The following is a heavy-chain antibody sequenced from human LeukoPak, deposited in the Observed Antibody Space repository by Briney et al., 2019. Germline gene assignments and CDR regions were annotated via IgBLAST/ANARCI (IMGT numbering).Heavy chain of an antibody. Sequence: PSETLSLTCAVSGGSISSGGYSWSWIRQPPGKGLEWFGYIYHSGSTYYNPSLKSRVTISVDRSKNQFSLKLSSVTAADTAVYYCAREVCSSTSCYDQEGWFDPWGQGTLVTVSS. V-gene: IGHV4-30-2*01. CDR2: IYHSGST. CDR3: AREVCSSTSCYDQEGWFDP. D-gene: IGHD2-2*01. J-gene: IGHJ5*02. CDR1: GGSISSGGYS.